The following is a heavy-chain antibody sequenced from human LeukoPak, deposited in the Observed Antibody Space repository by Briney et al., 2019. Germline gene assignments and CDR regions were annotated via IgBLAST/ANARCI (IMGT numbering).Heavy chain of an antibody. CDR2: INPSGGST. J-gene: IGHJ4*02. CDR3: ARAASLPWIRDGCFDY. V-gene: IGHV1-46*01. D-gene: IGHD5-24*01. CDR1: GYTFTSYY. Sequence: EASVKVSCKASGYTFTSYYMHWVRQAPGQGLEWMGIINPSGGSTSYAQKFQGRVTMTRDTSTSTVYMELSSLRSEDTAVYYCARAASLPWIRDGCFDYWGQGPLVTVSS.